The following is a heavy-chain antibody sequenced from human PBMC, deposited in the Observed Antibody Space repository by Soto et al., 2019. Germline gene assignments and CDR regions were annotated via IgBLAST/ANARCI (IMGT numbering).Heavy chain of an antibody. CDR3: ARLRFILLERDFDF. D-gene: IGHD3-3*01. CDR1: GFTFTSYW. Sequence: EVQWVESGGGLVQPGGSLRLSCAASGFTFTSYWMSWVRQAPGKGLEWVANIKQDGSSTYYGDSVEGRFTVTRDNAKSSIYLQMDRLREDDTAVYRCARLRFILLERDFDFWGQGILVTVAS. CDR2: IKQDGSST. J-gene: IGHJ4*02. V-gene: IGHV3-7*05.